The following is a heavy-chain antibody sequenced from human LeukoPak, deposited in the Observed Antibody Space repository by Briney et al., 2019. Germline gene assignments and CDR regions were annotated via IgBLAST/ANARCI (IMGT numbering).Heavy chain of an antibody. CDR3: ARDSGTTGEVKFDP. CDR1: GGSITSSNW. V-gene: IGHV4-4*02. J-gene: IGHJ5*02. Sequence: PSGTLSLTCAVSGGSITSSNWWSWVRQPPGEGLEWIGEIYHSGSTNYNPSLKSRVTISVDTSKNHFSLKLSSVTAADTAVYYCARDSGTTGEVKFDPWGQGTLVTVSS. D-gene: IGHD3-10*01. CDR2: IYHSGST.